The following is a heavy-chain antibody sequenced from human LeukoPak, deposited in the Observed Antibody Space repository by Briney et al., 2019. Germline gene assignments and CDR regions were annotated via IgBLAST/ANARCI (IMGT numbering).Heavy chain of an antibody. D-gene: IGHD6-13*01. CDR3: TSLGEYSSSWYVRSYFDY. CDR1: GFTFSSYW. Sequence: GGSLRLSCAASGFTFSSYWMSWVRQAPGKGLEWVANIKQDGSEKYYVDSVKGRFTISRDNAKNSLYLQMNSLRAEDTAVYYCTSLGEYSSSWYVRSYFDYWGQGTLVTVSS. V-gene: IGHV3-7*01. CDR2: IKQDGSEK. J-gene: IGHJ4*02.